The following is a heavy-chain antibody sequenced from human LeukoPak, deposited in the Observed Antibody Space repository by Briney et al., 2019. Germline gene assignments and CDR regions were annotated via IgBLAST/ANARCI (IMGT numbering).Heavy chain of an antibody. J-gene: IGHJ4*02. V-gene: IGHV3-23*01. CDR1: GFTFSSYA. CDR2: ISGSGGST. D-gene: IGHD5-18*01. Sequence: PGGSLRLSCAASGFTFSSYAMSWVRQAPGKGLEWVSAISGSGGSTYYADSVKGRFTISRDNSKNTLYLQMNSLRAEDTAVYYCVGEGEYSYGHGWYRYFDYWGQGTLVTVSS. CDR3: VGEGEYSYGHGWYRYFDY.